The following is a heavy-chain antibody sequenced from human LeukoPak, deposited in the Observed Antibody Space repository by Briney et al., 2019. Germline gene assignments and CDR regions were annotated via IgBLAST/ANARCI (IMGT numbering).Heavy chain of an antibody. J-gene: IGHJ4*02. V-gene: IGHV4-34*01. CDR1: GGSFSGYY. CDR2: INHSGST. Sequence: SETLSLTCAVYGGSFSGYYWSWIRQPPGKGLEWIGEINHSGSTNYNPSLKSRVTISVDTSKNQFSLKLSSVTAADTAVYYCARDPTGVMVRGVPAYWGQGTLVTVSS. D-gene: IGHD3-10*01. CDR3: ARDPTGVMVRGVPAY.